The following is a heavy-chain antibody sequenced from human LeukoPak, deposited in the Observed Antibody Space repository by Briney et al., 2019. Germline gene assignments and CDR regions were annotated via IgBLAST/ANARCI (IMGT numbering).Heavy chain of an antibody. CDR3: ARAGYSNYFDY. CDR1: GGSISSYY. V-gene: IGHV4-4*07. CDR2: IYTSGST. Sequence: SETLSLTRTGSGGSISSYYWSWIRQPAGKGLEGIGRIYTSGSTNYNPSLKSRVTMSVDTSKNQFSLKLSFVTAADTAVYYCARAGYSNYFDYWGQGTLVTVSS. J-gene: IGHJ4*02. D-gene: IGHD4-11*01.